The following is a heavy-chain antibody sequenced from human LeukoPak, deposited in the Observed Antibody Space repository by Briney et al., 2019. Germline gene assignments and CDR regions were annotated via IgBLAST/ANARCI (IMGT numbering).Heavy chain of an antibody. Sequence: SETLSLTCTVSGGSISSYCWSWIWQPDGKGQERIGRIYTSWSTNYNPSLKSRVTISVDKSKNQFSLKLSSVTAADTAVYYCARDLAYCGGDCPFNWFDPWGQGTLVTVSS. J-gene: IGHJ5*02. V-gene: IGHV4-4*07. CDR3: ARDLAYCGGDCPFNWFDP. D-gene: IGHD2-21*02. CDR1: GGSISSYC. CDR2: IYTSWST.